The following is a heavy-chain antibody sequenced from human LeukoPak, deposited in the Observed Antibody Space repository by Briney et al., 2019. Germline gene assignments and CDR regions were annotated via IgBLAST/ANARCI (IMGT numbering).Heavy chain of an antibody. CDR3: VAAGLSFDY. CDR2: MNPNSGNT. D-gene: IGHD6-13*01. CDR1: GYTFTSYD. Sequence: ASVKVSCKASGYTFTSYDINWVRQATGQGLEWMGWMNPNSGNTGYAQKFQGRVTMTRQNSIRTAYMELSSLRSDDTAVYYCVAAGLSFDYWGQGTLVTVSS. V-gene: IGHV1-8*01. J-gene: IGHJ4*02.